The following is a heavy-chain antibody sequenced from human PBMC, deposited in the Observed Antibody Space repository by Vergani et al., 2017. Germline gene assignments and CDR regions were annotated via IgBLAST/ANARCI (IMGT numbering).Heavy chain of an antibody. Sequence: EVQLLESGGSLKQPGGSVRLSCAASGFTFSTYAMHWVRQAPGKGLEWVSSITSSGSYGYYADSVKGRFTISRDNAKNSLYLQMNSLRAEDTAVYYCARGANWNYFGSGYYMDVWGKXT. J-gene: IGHJ6*03. CDR1: GFTFSTYA. D-gene: IGHD1-7*01. CDR2: ITSSGSYG. CDR3: ARGANWNYFGSGYYMDV. V-gene: IGHV3-21*01.